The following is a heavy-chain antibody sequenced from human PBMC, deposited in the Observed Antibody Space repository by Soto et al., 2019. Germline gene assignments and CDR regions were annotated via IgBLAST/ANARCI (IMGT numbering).Heavy chain of an antibody. CDR1: GGSISNYY. D-gene: IGHD2-2*01. CDR3: GRDAPGSSYLDY. CDR2: VYYSGST. Sequence: PSDTLSVTWTVSGGSISNYYWSWIRQPPGKGLEWIGYVYYSGSTNYNPSLKSRVTISVDTSKNQFSLKLSSVTAADTAVYYCGRDAPGSSYLDYWGQGTLVTVSS. V-gene: IGHV4-59*01. J-gene: IGHJ4*02.